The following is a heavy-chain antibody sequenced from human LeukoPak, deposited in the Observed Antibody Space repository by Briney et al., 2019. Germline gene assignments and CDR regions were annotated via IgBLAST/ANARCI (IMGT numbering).Heavy chain of an antibody. J-gene: IGHJ4*02. D-gene: IGHD5-24*01. CDR1: GFTFDDYG. CDR2: INWNGGST. CDR3: ARDQGLGWLQPLDY. V-gene: IGHV3-20*04. Sequence: PGGSLRLSCAASGFTFDDYGMSWVRQAPGKGLEWVSGINWNGGSTGYADSVKGRFTISRDNAKNSLYLQMNSLRAEDTALYYCARDQGLGWLQPLDYWGQGTLVTVSS.